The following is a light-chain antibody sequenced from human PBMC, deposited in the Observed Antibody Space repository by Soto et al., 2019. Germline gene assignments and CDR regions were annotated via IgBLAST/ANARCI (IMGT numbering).Light chain of an antibody. CDR3: SSYPSTNSWV. Sequence: QSALTQSTSVSGSPGQSITISCTGTSSDVGGYNYVSWYQQHPGKAPKLIIYDVSNRPSGVSTRFSGSKSGNTASLTISGLQAEDEADYFCSSYPSTNSWVFGGGTKVTVL. J-gene: IGLJ3*02. CDR2: DVS. V-gene: IGLV2-14*01. CDR1: SSDVGGYNY.